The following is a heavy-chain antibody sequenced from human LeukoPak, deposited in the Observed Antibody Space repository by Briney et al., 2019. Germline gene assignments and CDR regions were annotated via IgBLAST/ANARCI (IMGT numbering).Heavy chain of an antibody. Sequence: GGSLRISCAASGFTFSSYAMHWVRQAPGKGLEWVAVISYDGSNKYYADSVKGRFTISRDNSKNTLYLQMNSLRAEDTAVYYCASPIAVAGIPGGFHWGQGTLVTVSS. CDR3: ASPIAVAGIPGGFH. CDR2: ISYDGSNK. D-gene: IGHD6-19*01. J-gene: IGHJ4*02. CDR1: GFTFSSYA. V-gene: IGHV3-30-3*01.